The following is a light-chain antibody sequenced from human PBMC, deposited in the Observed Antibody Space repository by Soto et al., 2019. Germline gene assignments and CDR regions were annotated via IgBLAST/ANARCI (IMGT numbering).Light chain of an antibody. CDR2: AAS. J-gene: IGKJ4*01. CDR3: QQADSFPLT. V-gene: IGKV1-12*01. Sequence: DIQMTQSPSSVSASIGDRVTISCRASQSIYKWLVWYQQKPGKAPKLLIYAASSLQSGVPSRFSGSVYGTDFALTISSLQPEDSATYYGQQADSFPLTFGGGTKVEI. CDR1: QSIYKW.